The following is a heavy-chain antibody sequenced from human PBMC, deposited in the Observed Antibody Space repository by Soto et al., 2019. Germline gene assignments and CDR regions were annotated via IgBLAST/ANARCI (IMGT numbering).Heavy chain of an antibody. J-gene: IGHJ4*02. CDR1: GGSVSSGFYY. Sequence: QVQLQESGPGLVKPSETLSLTCTVSGGSVSSGFYYWTWIRQSSGKGPEWIGYIYYSGTTSYNPSLNSRVSISIDTPTHLFALQLNSVPVADTAVYYCARGRYSYRQFEYWGRGTRVTGSS. CDR2: IYYSGTT. CDR3: ARGRYSYRQFEY. V-gene: IGHV4-61*01. D-gene: IGHD3-16*02.